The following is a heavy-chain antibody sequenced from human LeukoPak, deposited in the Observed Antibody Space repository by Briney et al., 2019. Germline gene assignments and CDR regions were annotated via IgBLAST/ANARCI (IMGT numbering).Heavy chain of an antibody. CDR2: IKTDGSSP. CDR1: GFTFSNYW. J-gene: IGHJ4*02. V-gene: IGHV3-74*01. Sequence: GGSLRLSCAASGFTFSNYWMHWVRQAPGKGLVWVSRIKTDGSSPSYVDSVKGRFTISRDNAKNTLYLQMNSLRAEDTAVYYCARGGDFWSGYHDYWGQGTLVTVSS. D-gene: IGHD3-3*01. CDR3: ARGGDFWSGYHDY.